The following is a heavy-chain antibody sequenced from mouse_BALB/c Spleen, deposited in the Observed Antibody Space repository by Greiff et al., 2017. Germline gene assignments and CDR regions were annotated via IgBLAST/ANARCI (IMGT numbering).Heavy chain of an antibody. J-gene: IGHJ3*01. CDR1: GFTFSSYT. V-gene: IGHV5-12-2*01. CDR3: ARHPPLAHSFAY. D-gene: IGHD1-3*01. CDR2: ISNGGGST. Sequence: EVQVVESGGGLVQPGGSLKLSCAASGFTFSSYTMSWVRQTPEKRLEWVAYISNGGGSTYYPDTVKGRFTISRDNAKNTLYLQMSSLKSEDTAMYYCARHPPLAHSFAYWGQGTLVTVSA.